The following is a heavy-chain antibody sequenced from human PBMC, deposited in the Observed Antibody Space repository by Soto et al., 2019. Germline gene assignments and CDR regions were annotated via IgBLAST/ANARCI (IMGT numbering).Heavy chain of an antibody. CDR1: GGSITSHY. Sequence: QVQLQESGPRLVTPSETLTLTCSLSGGSITSHYWGWIRQPPGKGLEFIGRIYPSGRAHYNPSLQSRVTMSVDTSKNQFSLKVNSVTAADTAIYYCARDYDVNTAVDYWYFDLWGRGTLVTVSS. CDR3: ARDYDVNTAVDYWYFDL. D-gene: IGHD5-18*01. CDR2: IYPSGRA. V-gene: IGHV4-4*07. J-gene: IGHJ2*01.